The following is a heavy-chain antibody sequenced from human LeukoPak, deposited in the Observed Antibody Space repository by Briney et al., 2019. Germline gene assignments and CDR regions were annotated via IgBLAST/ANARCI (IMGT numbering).Heavy chain of an antibody. Sequence: GGSLRLSCAASGFTFSSYGMHWVRQAPGKGLEWVAVISYDGSNKYYADSVKGRFTISRDNSKNTLYLQMNSLRAEDTAVYYCAKDGGGASRHEYFQHWGQGTLVTVSS. J-gene: IGHJ1*01. CDR3: AKDGGGASRHEYFQH. CDR1: GFTFSSYG. CDR2: ISYDGSNK. D-gene: IGHD2-15*01. V-gene: IGHV3-30*18.